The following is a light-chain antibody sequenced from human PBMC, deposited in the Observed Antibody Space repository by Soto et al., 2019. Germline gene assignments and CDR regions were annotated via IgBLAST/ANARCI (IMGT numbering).Light chain of an antibody. Sequence: QAVVTQPASVSGSLGPSITISCSGTSSDVGGYKYVSWYQQHPGKAPKLMIYEVSYRPSGVSNRFSGSKSGNTASLTISGLQAEDEADYYCSSYTTSNTLVFGTGTKLTVL. CDR2: EVS. J-gene: IGLJ1*01. CDR1: SSDVGGYKY. CDR3: SSYTTSNTLV. V-gene: IGLV2-14*01.